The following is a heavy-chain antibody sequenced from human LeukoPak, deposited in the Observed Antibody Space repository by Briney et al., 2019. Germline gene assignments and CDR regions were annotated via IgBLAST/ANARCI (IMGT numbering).Heavy chain of an antibody. Sequence: SETLSLTCAVCGGSFSGYYWSWIRQPPGKGLEWIGEINHSGSTNYNPSLKSRVTISVDTSKNQFSLKLNSVTAADTAVYFCAKYGKSGWSIDNWGQGTLVTVSS. D-gene: IGHD6-19*01. CDR2: INHSGST. CDR3: AKYGKSGWSIDN. J-gene: IGHJ4*02. CDR1: GGSFSGYY. V-gene: IGHV4-34*01.